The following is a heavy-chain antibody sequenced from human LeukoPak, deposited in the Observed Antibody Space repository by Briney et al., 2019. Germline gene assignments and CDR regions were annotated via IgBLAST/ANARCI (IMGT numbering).Heavy chain of an antibody. CDR1: GGSISSSSYY. J-gene: IGHJ4*02. CDR3: ARVRASGGSVFDY. Sequence: PSETLSLTCTVSGGSISSSSYYWGWIRQPPGKGLEWIGSIYYSGSTYYNPSLKSRVTISVDTSKNQFSLKLSSVTAADTAVYYCARVRASGGSVFDYWGQGTLVTVSS. CDR2: IYYSGST. D-gene: IGHD2-15*01. V-gene: IGHV4-39*07.